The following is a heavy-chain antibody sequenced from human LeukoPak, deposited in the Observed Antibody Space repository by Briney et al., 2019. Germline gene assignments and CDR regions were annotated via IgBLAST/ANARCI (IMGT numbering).Heavy chain of an antibody. CDR2: FTNKLNRYTT. J-gene: IGHJ4*02. CDR3: SRGGRSDEGYYAGFFDY. CDR1: GFSLSDHY. D-gene: IGHD1-26*01. Sequence: GGSLRLSCAASGFSLSDHYMDWVRQAPGKGREWVGRFTNKLNRYTTQYAASVKGRFSISRDDSSTALYLQMSSLKSEDTAVYYCSRGGRSDEGYYAGFFDYWGQGTLVTVSS. V-gene: IGHV3-72*01.